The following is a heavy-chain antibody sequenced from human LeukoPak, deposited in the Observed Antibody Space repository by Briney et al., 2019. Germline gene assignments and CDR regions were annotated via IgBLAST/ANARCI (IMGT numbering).Heavy chain of an antibody. V-gene: IGHV4-39*07. CDR2: IYYSGTT. CDR1: SDSIRRTTDY. CDR3: VRTNYGEDAFDI. J-gene: IGHJ3*02. Sequence: SETLSLTCSVSSDSIRRTTDYWGWIRQPPGKGLEWIGHIYYSGTTTYNPSLKSRVTISVDTATNRFSLRLTSVTAADTAIYYCVRTNYGEDAFDIWGQGTLFIVSS. D-gene: IGHD4-17*01.